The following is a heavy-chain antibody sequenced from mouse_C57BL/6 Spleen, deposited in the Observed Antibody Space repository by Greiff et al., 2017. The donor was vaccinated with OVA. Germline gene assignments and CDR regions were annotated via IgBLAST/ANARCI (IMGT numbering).Heavy chain of an antibody. V-gene: IGHV1-15*01. CDR3: TSRSAMDY. CDR1: GYTFTDYE. J-gene: IGHJ4*01. Sequence: LQESGAELVRPGASVTLSCKASGYTFTDYEMHWVKQTPVHGLEWIGAIDPETGGTAYNQKFKGKAILTADKSSSTAYMELRSLTSEDSAVYYCTSRSAMDYWGQGTSVTVSS. CDR2: IDPETGGT.